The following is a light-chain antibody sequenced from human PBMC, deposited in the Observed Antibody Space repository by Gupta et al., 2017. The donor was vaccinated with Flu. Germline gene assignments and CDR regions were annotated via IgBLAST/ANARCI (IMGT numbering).Light chain of an antibody. CDR3: DSNGAVGV. Sequence: GQTITISGTGTNSDSDAYHCLPRHQQHPPKLLKFMIDEGSTGPSGVSSRSSGSNSGNTATLTLSGRQAADEDDYYCDSNGAVGVFGGGTKLTVL. V-gene: IGLV2-14*01. J-gene: IGLJ2*01. CDR1: NSDSDAYHC. CDR2: EGS.